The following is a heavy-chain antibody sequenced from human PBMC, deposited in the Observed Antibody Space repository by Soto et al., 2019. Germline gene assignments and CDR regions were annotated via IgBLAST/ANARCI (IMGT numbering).Heavy chain of an antibody. CDR2: ISGSGIST. Sequence: GGSLRLSCAASGFTFSTYPMSWVRQAPGKGLEWVSGISGSGISTYYTDSVKGRFTISRDNSKNTVFLQMNSLRDEDTAVYYCVKPPVITASYYYYDMDVWGQVTTVTVSS. CDR3: VKPPVITASYYYYDMDV. CDR1: GFTFSTYP. J-gene: IGHJ6*02. V-gene: IGHV3-23*01. D-gene: IGHD4-4*01.